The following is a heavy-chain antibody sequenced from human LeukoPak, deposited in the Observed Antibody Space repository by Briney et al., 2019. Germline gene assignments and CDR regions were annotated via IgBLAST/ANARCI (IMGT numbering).Heavy chain of an antibody. J-gene: IGHJ4*02. D-gene: IGHD3-22*01. V-gene: IGHV1-69*13. Sequence: SVKVSCKASGGTFSSYAISWVRQAPGRGLEWMGGIIPIFGTANYAQKFQGRVTITADESTSTAYMELSSLRSEDTAVYYCARDSSPVGYYDSSGYYYYYWGQGTLVTVSS. CDR1: GGTFSSYA. CDR2: IIPIFGTA. CDR3: ARDSSPVGYYDSSGYYYYY.